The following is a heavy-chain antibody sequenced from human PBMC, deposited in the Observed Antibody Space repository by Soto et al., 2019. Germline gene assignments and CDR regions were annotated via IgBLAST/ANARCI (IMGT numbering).Heavy chain of an antibody. J-gene: IGHJ6*02. CDR2: IYPGDSDT. Sequence: GESLKISCKGSGYGFTSYWIGWVRQMPGKGLEWMGIIYPGDSDTRYSPSFQGQGTISADKSISTAYLQWSSLKASDTAMYYCAKSGGSGWYSTLHYYGMDVWGQGTTVTVSS. CDR3: AKSGGSGWYSTLHYYGMDV. D-gene: IGHD6-19*01. CDR1: GYGFTSYW. V-gene: IGHV5-51*01.